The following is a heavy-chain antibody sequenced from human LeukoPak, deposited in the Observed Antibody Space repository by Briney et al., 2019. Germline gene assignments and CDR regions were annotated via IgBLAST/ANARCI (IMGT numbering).Heavy chain of an antibody. V-gene: IGHV3-11*01. CDR3: ARDYCSSTSCPFDY. CDR2: ISSSGSTI. Sequence: GGSLRLSCAASGFTFSDYYMSWIRQAPGKGLEWVSYISSSGSTIYYADSVKGRFTISRDNAKNSLYLQMNSLRAEDTAVYYCARDYCSSTSCPFDYWGQGTPVTVSS. D-gene: IGHD2-2*01. CDR1: GFTFSDYY. J-gene: IGHJ4*02.